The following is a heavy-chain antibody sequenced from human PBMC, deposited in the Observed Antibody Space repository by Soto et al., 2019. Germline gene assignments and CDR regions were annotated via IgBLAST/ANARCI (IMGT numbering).Heavy chain of an antibody. Sequence: EVQLVESGGGLVQPGGSLRLSCAASGFTFSSYWMHWVCQTPEKGLVWVSRINTDGSSTTYADSVKGRFTISRDNAKNTLYLQMNSLRDEDTAVYYCAREGMPACSTTNCLRPEDNWGQGTLVSVSS. V-gene: IGHV3-74*01. CDR2: INTDGSST. CDR1: GFTFSSYW. J-gene: IGHJ4*02. CDR3: AREGMPACSTTNCLRPEDN. D-gene: IGHD2-2*01.